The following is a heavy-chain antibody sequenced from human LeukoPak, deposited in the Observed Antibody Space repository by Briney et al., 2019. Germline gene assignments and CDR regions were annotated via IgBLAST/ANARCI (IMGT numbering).Heavy chain of an antibody. J-gene: IGHJ4*02. V-gene: IGHV4-38-2*02. CDR2: IYPSGST. Sequence: PSETLSLTCTVSGYSISSGYYWGWIRQPPGKGLEWIGSIYPSGSTYYNPSLKSRVTISLDTSKNQFSLKLSSVTAADTAVYYCARSGYYYDSSGYYTLIDYWGQGTLVTVSS. CDR1: GYSISSGYY. CDR3: ARSGYYYDSSGYYTLIDY. D-gene: IGHD3-22*01.